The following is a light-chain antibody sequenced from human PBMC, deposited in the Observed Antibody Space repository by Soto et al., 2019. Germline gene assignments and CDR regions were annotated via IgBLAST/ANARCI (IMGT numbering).Light chain of an antibody. CDR2: WAS. J-gene: IGKJ3*01. V-gene: IGKV4-1*01. CDR1: QSVLHSSNNKDY. Sequence: DIVMTQSPDSLAVSLGERATIYCKSSQSVLHSSNNKDYLAWYQQKPGQSPKLLIYWASTRESGVPDRFSGSGSATEFTLTISSLQAEDVAVYYCQQYYSTPFTFGPGTKVENK. CDR3: QQYYSTPFT.